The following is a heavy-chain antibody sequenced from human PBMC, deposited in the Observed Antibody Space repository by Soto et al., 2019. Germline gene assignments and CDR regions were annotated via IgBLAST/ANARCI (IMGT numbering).Heavy chain of an antibody. D-gene: IGHD4-17*01. CDR2: IYYTGST. V-gene: IGHV4-59*01. Sequence: KPSETLSLTCTVSGGSMSSNYWTWIRQSPGKGLEWIGYIYYTGSTKYNPSLKSRVTISLDTSKNQFSLRLTSVTSADTAVYYCARGGSYGDFFHYSGPRAQVSVSS. CDR3: ARGGSYGDFFHY. CDR1: GGSMSSNY. J-gene: IGHJ4*02.